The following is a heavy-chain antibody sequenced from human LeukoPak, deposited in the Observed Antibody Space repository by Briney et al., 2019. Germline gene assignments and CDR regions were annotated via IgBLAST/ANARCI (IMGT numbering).Heavy chain of an antibody. CDR1: GFTFSSYW. CDR2: INSDGSTI. CDR3: ARVIVSYSEVIFDY. D-gene: IGHD2-15*01. V-gene: IGHV3-74*01. Sequence: PGRSLRLSCAASGFTFSSYWMHWVRQAPGKGLVWVSRINSDGSTITYAGSVKGRFTISRDNAKNTLYLQMNSLRAEDTAVYYCARVIVSYSEVIFDYWGQGSLVTVSS. J-gene: IGHJ4*02.